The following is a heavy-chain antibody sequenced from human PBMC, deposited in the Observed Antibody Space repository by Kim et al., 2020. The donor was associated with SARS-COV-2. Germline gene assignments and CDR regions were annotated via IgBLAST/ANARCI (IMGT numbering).Heavy chain of an antibody. J-gene: IGHJ6*02. Sequence: SVKVSCKASGGTFSSYAISWVRQAPGQGLEWMGGIIPIFGTANYAQKFQGRVTITADESTSTAYMELSSLRSEDTAVYYCASTFNCSSTSCKTYYYGSGSYYRRDYYYYYGMDVWGQGTTVTVSS. CDR1: GGTFSSYA. CDR2: IIPIFGTA. CDR3: ASTFNCSSTSCKTYYYGSGSYYRRDYYYYYGMDV. V-gene: IGHV1-69*13. D-gene: IGHD3-10*01.